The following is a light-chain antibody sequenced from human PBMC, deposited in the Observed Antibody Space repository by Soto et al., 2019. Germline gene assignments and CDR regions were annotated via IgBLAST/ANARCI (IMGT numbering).Light chain of an antibody. CDR1: QHLSSG. CDR3: KQANSFPLT. J-gene: IGKJ3*01. CDR2: GAS. V-gene: IGKV1-12*01. Sequence: DIQMTQSPSSVSASVGDRVTITCRASQHLSSGAAWYQQKPGKAPKLLISGASRLQSGVPSMFSGRESVTYFPLTISNQQLENCTTYYSKQANSFPLTFGTGTKVD.